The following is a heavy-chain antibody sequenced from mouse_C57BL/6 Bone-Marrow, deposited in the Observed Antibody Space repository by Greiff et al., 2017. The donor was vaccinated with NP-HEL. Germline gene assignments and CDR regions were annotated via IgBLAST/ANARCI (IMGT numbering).Heavy chain of an antibody. Sequence: EVKLMESGPGLVKPSQSLSLTCSVTGYSITSGYYWNWIRQFPGNKLEWMGYISYDGSNNYNPSLKNRISITRDTSKNQFFLKLNSVTTEDTATYYCARAFTQGEYYFDYWGQGTTLTVSS. V-gene: IGHV3-6*01. CDR2: ISYDGSN. CDR3: ARAFTQGEYYFDY. J-gene: IGHJ2*01. CDR1: GYSITSGYY.